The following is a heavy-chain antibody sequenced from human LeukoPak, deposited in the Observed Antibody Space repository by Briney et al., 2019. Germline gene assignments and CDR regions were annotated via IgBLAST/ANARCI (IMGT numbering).Heavy chain of an antibody. D-gene: IGHD5-18*01. CDR2: IIPIFGTA. CDR1: GGTFSSYA. J-gene: IGHJ4*02. CDR3: ARVKLTGYSYGPN. Sequence: SVKVSCKASGGTFSSYAISWVRQAPGQGLVWMGGIIPIFGTANYAQKFQGRVTITTDESTSTAYMELSSLRSEDTAVYYCARVKLTGYSYGPNWGQGTLVTVSS. V-gene: IGHV1-69*05.